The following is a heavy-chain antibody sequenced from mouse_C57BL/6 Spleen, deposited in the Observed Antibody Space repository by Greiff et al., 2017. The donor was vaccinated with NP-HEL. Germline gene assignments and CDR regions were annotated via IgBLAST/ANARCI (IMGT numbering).Heavy chain of an antibody. CDR1: GFNIKDDY. J-gene: IGHJ2*01. Sequence: VQLQQSGAELVRPGASVKLSCTASGFNIKDDYMHWVKQRPEQGLEWIGWIDPENGDTEYASKFQGKATITADTSSNTAYLQLSSLTSEDTAVYYCTTLSGSSPFDYWGQGTTLTVSS. V-gene: IGHV14-4*01. D-gene: IGHD1-1*01. CDR3: TTLSGSSPFDY. CDR2: IDPENGDT.